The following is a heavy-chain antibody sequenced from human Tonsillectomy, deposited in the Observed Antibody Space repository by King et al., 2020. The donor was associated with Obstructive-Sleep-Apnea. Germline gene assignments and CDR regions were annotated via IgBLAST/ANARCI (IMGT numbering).Heavy chain of an antibody. CDR2: ISYDGSNK. V-gene: IGHV3-30*04. Sequence: VQLVESGGGVVQPGRSLRLSCAASGFTFSSYAMHWVRQAPGKGLEWVAVISYDGSNKYYADSVKGRFTISRDNSKNTLYLQMNSLRAEDTAVYYCAREAPYYYYGMDVWVQGTTVTVSS. J-gene: IGHJ6*02. CDR3: AREAPYYYYGMDV. CDR1: GFTFSSYA.